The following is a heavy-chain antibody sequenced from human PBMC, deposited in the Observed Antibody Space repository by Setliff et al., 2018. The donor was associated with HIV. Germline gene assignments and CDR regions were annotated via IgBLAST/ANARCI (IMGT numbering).Heavy chain of an antibody. V-gene: IGHV1-2*02. CDR1: GYTFTGYY. J-gene: IGHJ5*02. D-gene: IGHD3-16*01. CDR3: AREAEDYVWGSYGRWFDP. Sequence: GASVKVSCKASGYTFTGYYMHWVRQAPGQGLEWMGWINPNSGGTNYAQKFQGRVTMTRDTSISTAYMELSRLRSDDTAVYYCAREAEDYVWGSYGRWFDPWGQGTLVTVSS. CDR2: INPNSGGT.